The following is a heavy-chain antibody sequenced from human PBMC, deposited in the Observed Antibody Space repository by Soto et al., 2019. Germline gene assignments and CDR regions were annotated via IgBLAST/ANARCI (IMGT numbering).Heavy chain of an antibody. J-gene: IGHJ4*02. Sequence: QVQLVESGGGVVQPGRSLRLSCAASGFTFSSYAMHWVRQAPGKGLEWVAVTSYDGSNKYYADSVKRRVTISRDNSKNTLYLNMNSLRAEDTAVYYCARDKSPYSSGWHNRHFDYWGQGTLVTVSS. CDR3: ARDKSPYSSGWHNRHFDY. V-gene: IGHV3-30-3*01. D-gene: IGHD6-19*01. CDR2: TSYDGSNK. CDR1: GFTFSSYA.